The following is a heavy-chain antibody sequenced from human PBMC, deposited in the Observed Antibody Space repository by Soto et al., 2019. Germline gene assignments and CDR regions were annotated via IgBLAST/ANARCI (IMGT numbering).Heavy chain of an antibody. J-gene: IGHJ5*02. V-gene: IGHV1-69*01. CDR1: GGTFSSYA. D-gene: IGHD6-19*01. CDR2: IIPIFGTA. CDR3: ARHKISGWHPNWFDP. Sequence: GPQVKVSCKASGGTFSSYAISWVRQAPGQGLEWMGGIIPIFGTANYAQKFQGRVTITADESTSTAYMELSSLRSEDTAVYYCARHKISGWHPNWFDPWGQGDLVTVSS.